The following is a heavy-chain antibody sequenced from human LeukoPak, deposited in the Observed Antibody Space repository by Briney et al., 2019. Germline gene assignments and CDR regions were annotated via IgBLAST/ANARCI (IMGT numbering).Heavy chain of an antibody. CDR1: GASINSYY. J-gene: IGHJ4*02. CDR3: ASRTSSRVRGVASN. D-gene: IGHD3-10*01. CDR2: IYYNRST. V-gene: IGHV4-59*12. Sequence: SETLSLTCSVSGASINSYYWSWIRQPPGKGLEWIGNIYYNRSTSYHPSLKSRVTISVDTSTNQFSLKLSSVTAADTAVYYCASRTSSRVRGVASNWGQGTLVTVSS.